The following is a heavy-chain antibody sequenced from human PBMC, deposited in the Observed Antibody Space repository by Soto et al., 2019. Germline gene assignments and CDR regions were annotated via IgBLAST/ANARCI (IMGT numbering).Heavy chain of an antibody. D-gene: IGHD1-1*01. V-gene: IGHV1-18*01. CDR2: ISAHYGNT. CDR3: ARERYGDY. Sequence: QVHLVQSGAEVKKPGASVKVSCQGSGYAFTTYGITWVRQAPGQGLEWMGWISAHYGNTNYAQKLQGRVTVTRDTSTSTAYMELRSLRYDETAVYYCARERYGDYWGQGALVTVSS. CDR1: GYAFTTYG. J-gene: IGHJ4*02.